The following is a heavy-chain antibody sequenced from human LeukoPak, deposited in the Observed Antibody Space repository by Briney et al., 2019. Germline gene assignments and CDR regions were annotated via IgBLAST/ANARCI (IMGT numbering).Heavy chain of an antibody. J-gene: IGHJ6*02. CDR1: GGSISSYY. D-gene: IGHD3-10*01. V-gene: IGHV4-59*08. CDR3: ARHEVRIGPYYYGMDV. CDR2: IYYSGST. Sequence: SETLSLTCTVSGGSISSYYWSWIRQPPGKGLEWIGYIYYSGSTNYNPSLKRRVTISVDTSKNQFSLKLSSVTAADTAVYYCARHEVRIGPYYYGMDVWGQGTTVTVSS.